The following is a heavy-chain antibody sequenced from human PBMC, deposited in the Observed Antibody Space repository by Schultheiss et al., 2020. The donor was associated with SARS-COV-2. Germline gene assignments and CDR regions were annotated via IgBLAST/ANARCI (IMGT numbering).Heavy chain of an antibody. CDR2: INPSGGST. J-gene: IGHJ3*02. CDR1: GYTFTSYY. V-gene: IGHV1-46*01. Sequence: GESLKISCKASGYTFTSYYMHWVRQAPGQGLEWMGIINPSGGSTSYAQKFQGRVTMTRDTSTSTVYMELSSLRSEDTAVYYCARLSIRIFGVVDAFDIWGQGTMVTVSS. D-gene: IGHD3-3*01. CDR3: ARLSIRIFGVVDAFDI.